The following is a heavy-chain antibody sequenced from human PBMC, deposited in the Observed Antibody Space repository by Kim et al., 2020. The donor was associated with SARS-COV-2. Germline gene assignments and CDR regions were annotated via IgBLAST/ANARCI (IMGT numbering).Heavy chain of an antibody. V-gene: IGHV3-30*18. J-gene: IGHJ4*01. Sequence: GGSLRLSCAASGFTFSSYGMHWVRQAPGKGLEWVAVISYDGSNKYYADSVKGRFTISRDNSKNTLYPQMNRLRAEDTAVYYCAEDGGLRLGEVSFYFDY. CDR1: GFTFSSYG. CDR2: ISYDGSNK. CDR3: AEDGGLRLGEVSFYFDY. D-gene: IGHD3-16*02.